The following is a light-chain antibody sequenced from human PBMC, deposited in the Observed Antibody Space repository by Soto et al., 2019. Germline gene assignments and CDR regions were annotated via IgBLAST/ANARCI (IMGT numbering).Light chain of an antibody. Sequence: QSVLTQPASVSGSPGQSITISCTGTSSDVGGYNYVSWYQQHPGKAPKLMIYEVSNRPSGVSNRFSGSKSGNTASLTISGLQAEDEADYYCSSYTSSSTLYVFGTGTQVTV. CDR2: EVS. J-gene: IGLJ1*01. V-gene: IGLV2-14*01. CDR3: SSYTSSSTLYV. CDR1: SSDVGGYNY.